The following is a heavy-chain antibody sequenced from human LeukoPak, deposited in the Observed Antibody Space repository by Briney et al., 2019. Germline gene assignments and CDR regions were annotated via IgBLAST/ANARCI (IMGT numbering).Heavy chain of an antibody. D-gene: IGHD2-2*01. CDR1: GYTFTSYY. V-gene: IGHV1-46*01. Sequence: ASVKVSCKASGYTFTSYYMHWVRQAPGQGLEWMGIINPSGGSTSYAQKFQGRVTMTRDTSTSTVYMELSSLRSEDTAVYYCARDPGDIVVVPAAILGLGLDYWGQGTLVTVSS. CDR3: ARDPGDIVVVPAAILGLGLDY. J-gene: IGHJ4*02. CDR2: INPSGGST.